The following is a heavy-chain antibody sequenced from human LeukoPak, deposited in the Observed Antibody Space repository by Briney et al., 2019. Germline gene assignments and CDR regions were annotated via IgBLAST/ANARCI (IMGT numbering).Heavy chain of an antibody. J-gene: IGHJ4*02. D-gene: IGHD1-26*01. CDR2: IGWHGGAI. Sequence: GGSLRLSCAASGFIFGDYTLHWVRLPPGKGLEWVSGIGWHGGAIGYADSVKGRFTISRDNAKNSLYLQMNGLTAEDTALYYCAKDRSSRSSYGDAFDIWGQGTLVTVSS. CDR1: GFIFGDYT. CDR3: AKDRSSRSSYGDAFDI. V-gene: IGHV3-9*01.